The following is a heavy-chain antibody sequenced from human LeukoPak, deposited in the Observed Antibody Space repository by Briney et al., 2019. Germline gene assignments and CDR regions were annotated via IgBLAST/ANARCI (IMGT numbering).Heavy chain of an antibody. Sequence: PGGSLRLSCAASGFTFSSYAMSWVRQAPGKGLEWVSAISGSGGSTYYAGSVKGRFTISRDNSKNTLYLQMNSLRAEDTAVYYCAGSYCSGGSCPRGYYYYMDVWGKGTTVTISS. D-gene: IGHD2-15*01. CDR3: AGSYCSGGSCPRGYYYYMDV. V-gene: IGHV3-23*01. J-gene: IGHJ6*03. CDR1: GFTFSSYA. CDR2: ISGSGGST.